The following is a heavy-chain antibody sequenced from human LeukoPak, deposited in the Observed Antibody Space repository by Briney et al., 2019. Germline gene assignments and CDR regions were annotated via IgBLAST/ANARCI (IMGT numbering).Heavy chain of an antibody. Sequence: GGSLRLSCVASGFTFSSNVMIWVRQAPGKGLEWVSSIPASGGSTYYADSVKGRFTISRDNSKNSLYLQMNSLRAEDTAVYYCAKESSGGWHFDYWGQGTLVTVSS. CDR1: GFTFSSNV. V-gene: IGHV3-23*01. J-gene: IGHJ4*02. CDR2: IPASGGST. CDR3: AKESSGGWHFDY. D-gene: IGHD2-15*01.